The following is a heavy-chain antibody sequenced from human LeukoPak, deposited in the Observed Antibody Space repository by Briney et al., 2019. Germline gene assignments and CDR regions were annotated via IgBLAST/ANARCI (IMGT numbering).Heavy chain of an antibody. D-gene: IGHD4-11*01. Sequence: GGSLRLSCAASGFTVSSNYMSWVRQAPGKGLEWVSVIYSGSSTYYADSVKGRFTTSRHNSKNTLYLQMNSLRAEDTAVYYCARDRPDSNYGGDYYYYGMDVWGQGTTVTVSS. CDR1: GFTVSSNY. J-gene: IGHJ6*02. V-gene: IGHV3-53*04. CDR2: IYSGSST. CDR3: ARDRPDSNYGGDYYYYGMDV.